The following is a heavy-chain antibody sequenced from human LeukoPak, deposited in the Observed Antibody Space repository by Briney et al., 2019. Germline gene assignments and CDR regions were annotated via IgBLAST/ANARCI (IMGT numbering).Heavy chain of an antibody. CDR1: GGSISSYY. CDR3: ARVDRDYYDSGSSFEY. D-gene: IGHD3-10*01. Sequence: KPSETLSLTCTVSGGSISSYYWSWIRQPPGKGLEWIGYIYYSGSTNYNPSLKSRVTISVDTSKNQFSLKLSSVTAADTAVYYCARVDRDYYDSGSSFEYWGQGTLVTVSS. V-gene: IGHV4-59*01. J-gene: IGHJ4*02. CDR2: IYYSGST.